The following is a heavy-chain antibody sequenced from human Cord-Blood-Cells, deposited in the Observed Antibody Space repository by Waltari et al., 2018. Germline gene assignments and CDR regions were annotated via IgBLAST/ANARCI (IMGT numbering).Heavy chain of an antibody. CDR3: ARLACSSTSCYTGWFDP. CDR2: INPKSGCT. CDR1: GYTFTGYY. J-gene: IGHJ5*02. D-gene: IGHD2-2*02. V-gene: IGHV1-2*02. Sequence: QVQLVQSGAEVKKPGASVKVSCKASGYTFTGYYMHWVRQAPGQGLEWMGWINPKSGCTNYAQKLQGRGTMTRETSISTADMELGRLRSDDTAVYYCARLACSSTSCYTGWFDPWGQGTLVTVSS.